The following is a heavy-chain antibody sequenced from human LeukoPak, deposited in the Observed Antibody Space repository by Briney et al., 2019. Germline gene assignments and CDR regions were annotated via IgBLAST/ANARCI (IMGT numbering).Heavy chain of an antibody. J-gene: IGHJ4*02. Sequence: SGPTLGKPTQTPTLTCTFSGVSLSPSGVGVGWIPQPPGKALEGLALIYWDDDKRYSPSLKSRLTNTKDTSKNQVVLTMTNMDPVDTATYYCAHRRGLAAAGQEGFDYWGQGTLVTVSS. CDR2: IYWDDDK. V-gene: IGHV2-5*02. CDR1: GVSLSPSGVG. D-gene: IGHD6-13*01. CDR3: AHRRGLAAAGQEGFDY.